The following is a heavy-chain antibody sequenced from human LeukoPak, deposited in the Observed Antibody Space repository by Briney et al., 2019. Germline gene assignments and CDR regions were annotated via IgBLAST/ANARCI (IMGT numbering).Heavy chain of an antibody. J-gene: IGHJ5*02. Sequence: PSETLSLTCAVYGGSFSGYYWSWIRQPPGKGLEWIGYIYYSGSTYYNPSLKSRVTISVDTSKNQFSLKLSSVTAADTAVYYCARGTGRGYSYGLYNWFDPWGQGTLVTVSS. CDR1: GGSFSGYY. V-gene: IGHV4-59*08. CDR3: ARGTGRGYSYGLYNWFDP. CDR2: IYYSGST. D-gene: IGHD5-18*01.